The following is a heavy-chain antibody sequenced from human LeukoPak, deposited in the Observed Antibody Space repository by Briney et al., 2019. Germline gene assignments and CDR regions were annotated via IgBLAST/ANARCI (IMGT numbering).Heavy chain of an antibody. D-gene: IGHD5-18*01. CDR1: GYTLTELS. V-gene: IGHV1-24*01. CDR3: ATDRELELWTTWAFDY. J-gene: IGHJ4*02. Sequence: ASVKVSCKVSGYTLTELSMHWVRQARGKGLEWMGGFDPEDGETIYAQKFQGRVTMTGDTSTDTAYMELSSLRSEDTAVYYCATDRELELWTTWAFDYWGQGTLVTVSS. CDR2: FDPEDGET.